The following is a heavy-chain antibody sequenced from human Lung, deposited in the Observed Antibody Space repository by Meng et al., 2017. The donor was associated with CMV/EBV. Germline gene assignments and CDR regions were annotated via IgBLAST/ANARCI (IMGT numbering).Heavy chain of an antibody. Sequence: SVXVSXXTSGYRFTSYYMHWVRQAPGQGLEWMGMFNPRDDSTTYGQKFQGRVTLTRDTSTSTVYLDLSSLRSEDTAVYYCAKDREQWWWGYYGMDIWGQGTXVTVAS. CDR2: FNPRDDST. V-gene: IGHV1-46*01. J-gene: IGHJ6*02. D-gene: IGHD2-15*01. CDR1: GYRFTSYY. CDR3: AKDREQWWWGYYGMDI.